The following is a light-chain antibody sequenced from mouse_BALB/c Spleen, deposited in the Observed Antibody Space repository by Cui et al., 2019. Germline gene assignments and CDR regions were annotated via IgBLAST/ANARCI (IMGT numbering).Light chain of an antibody. Sequence: QIVLTQSPAIISASPGEQVTMTCSASSSVSYVHWYQQKPGSSPRLLIYDTSNLASGVPVRFSGSGSGTSYSLTISRMEAEDAATYYCQQWSSYPRTFSGGTKLEIK. J-gene: IGKJ1*01. CDR3: QQWSSYPRT. CDR2: DTS. CDR1: SSVSY. V-gene: IGKV4-55*01.